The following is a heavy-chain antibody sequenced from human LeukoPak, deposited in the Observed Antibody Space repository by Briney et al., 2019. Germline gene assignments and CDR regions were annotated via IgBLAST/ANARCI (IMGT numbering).Heavy chain of an antibody. V-gene: IGHV1-18*01. Sequence: ASVKASCKASGYTFTSYGISWVRQAPGQGLEWMGWISAYNGNTNYAQKLQGRVTMTTDTSTSTAYMELRSLRSDDTAVYYCARDPSAYYYDSSGYYYYYYMDVWGKGTTVTVSS. CDR2: ISAYNGNT. J-gene: IGHJ6*03. D-gene: IGHD3-22*01. CDR3: ARDPSAYYYDSSGYYYYYYMDV. CDR1: GYTFTSYG.